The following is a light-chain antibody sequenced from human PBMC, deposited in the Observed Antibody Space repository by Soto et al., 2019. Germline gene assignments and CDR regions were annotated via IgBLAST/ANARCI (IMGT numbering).Light chain of an antibody. J-gene: IGKJ1*01. CDR3: QHYGSSPRT. Sequence: EIVVTQTPGTPSMSPGEPAIFSFSASPSISSNYFASYHKKPGQAPSLLIYGASSRATGTTDRFSGSGSGTDFTLTISRLEPEDFALYYCQHYGSSPRTFGQGTKVDIK. CDR2: GAS. CDR1: PSISSNY. V-gene: IGKV3-20*01.